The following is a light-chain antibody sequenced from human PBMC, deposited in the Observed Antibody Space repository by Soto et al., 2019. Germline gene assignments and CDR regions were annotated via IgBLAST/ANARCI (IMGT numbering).Light chain of an antibody. Sequence: LTQPPSVSGAPGQTVTISCTGSSSNIGSGYDVHWYQQLPGTAPKLLIYGNNNRPSGVPDRFSGSKSGTSASLAISGLQAEDEADYYCQSYDSTLSTSEVVFGGGTKLTVL. CDR1: SSNIGSGYD. J-gene: IGLJ2*01. CDR2: GNN. CDR3: QSYDSTLSTSEVV. V-gene: IGLV1-40*01.